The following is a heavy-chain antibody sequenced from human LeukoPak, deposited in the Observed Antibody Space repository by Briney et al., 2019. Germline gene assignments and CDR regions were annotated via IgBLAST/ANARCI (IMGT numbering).Heavy chain of an antibody. D-gene: IGHD1-26*01. Sequence: SETLSLTCTVSGGSISSGSYYWSWIRQPAGKGLEWIGRVYTSGSTNYNPSLKGRVTISVDTSKNQFSLKLSSVTAADTAVYYCAREGRIVGATVDYWGQGTLVTVSS. CDR2: VYTSGST. CDR3: AREGRIVGATVDY. J-gene: IGHJ4*02. V-gene: IGHV4-61*02. CDR1: GGSISSGSYY.